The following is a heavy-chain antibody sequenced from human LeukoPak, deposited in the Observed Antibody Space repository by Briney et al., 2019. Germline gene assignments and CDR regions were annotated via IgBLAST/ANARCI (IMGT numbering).Heavy chain of an antibody. D-gene: IGHD3-10*01. CDR2: IYHSGST. CDR1: GGSISSSNW. Sequence: SGTLSLTCAVSGGSISSSNWWSWVRQPPGKGLEWIGEIYHSGSTNYNPSLKSRVTISVDKSKNQFSLKLSSVTAADTAVYYCARAFGEGGDYPTAVDYWGQGTLVTVFS. J-gene: IGHJ4*02. V-gene: IGHV4-4*02. CDR3: ARAFGEGGDYPTAVDY.